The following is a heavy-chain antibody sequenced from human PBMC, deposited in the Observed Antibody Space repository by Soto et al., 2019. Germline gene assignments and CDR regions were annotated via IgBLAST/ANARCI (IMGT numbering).Heavy chain of an antibody. CDR3: AAGKVEPHQNWFDP. Sequence: EVQLVQSGAEVKKSGESLRISCKGSGYRFTNYWIGWVRQRPGKGLEWMGFIYPGDSDTRYSPSFQGQVTVSADKSISTAYLQWSSLKASDTAMYYCAAGKVEPHQNWFDPWGQGTLVTVSS. J-gene: IGHJ5*02. V-gene: IGHV5-51*01. CDR2: IYPGDSDT. CDR1: GYRFTNYW. D-gene: IGHD1-26*01.